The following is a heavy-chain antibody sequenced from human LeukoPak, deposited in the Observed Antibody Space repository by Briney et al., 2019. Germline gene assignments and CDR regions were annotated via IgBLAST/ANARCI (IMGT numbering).Heavy chain of an antibody. Sequence: GGSLRLSCAASGFTFSSYSMNWVRQAPGPGMEWVSYISSSNSTIYYADSVKGRLTISRDNAKNTLFLQMNSLRAEDTAVYYCARDLEFSVGPRGQGNLVTVSS. CDR3: ARDLEFSVGP. CDR2: ISSSNSTI. J-gene: IGHJ4*02. D-gene: IGHD3-3*01. V-gene: IGHV3-48*01. CDR1: GFTFSSYS.